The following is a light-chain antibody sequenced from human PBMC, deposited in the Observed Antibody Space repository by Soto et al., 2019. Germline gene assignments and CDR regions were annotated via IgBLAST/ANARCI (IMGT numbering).Light chain of an antibody. Sequence: QSALTQPASVSGSPGQSITISCTGTSIDVGGYNYVSWYLQHPGKAPKLIIYDVSNRPSGVSNRFSGSKSGNTASLTISWLQAEDEADYYCSSYTATSALVFGGGIKLTVL. J-gene: IGLJ2*01. CDR1: SIDVGGYNY. CDR3: SSYTATSALV. V-gene: IGLV2-14*03. CDR2: DVS.